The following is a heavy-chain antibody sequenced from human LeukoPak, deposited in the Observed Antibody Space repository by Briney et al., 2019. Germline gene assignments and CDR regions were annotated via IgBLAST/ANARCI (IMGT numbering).Heavy chain of an antibody. J-gene: IGHJ4*02. CDR1: GFTFSSYW. CDR2: IKQDGSKK. V-gene: IGHV3-7*01. D-gene: IGHD3-10*01. CDR3: ARFISLGG. Sequence: GGSLRLSCAASGFTFSSYWMSWVRQAPGKGLEWVANIKQDGSKKNYVDSVKGRFIISRDNAKNSLYLQMNSLRVEDTAVYYCARFISLGGWGQGAPVTVSS.